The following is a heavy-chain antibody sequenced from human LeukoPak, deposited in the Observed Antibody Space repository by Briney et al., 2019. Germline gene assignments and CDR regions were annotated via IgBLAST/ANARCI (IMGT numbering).Heavy chain of an antibody. CDR1: GYTLTELS. CDR3: ARAAEGGFLEWLFDNWFDP. Sequence: GASVKVSCKVSGYTLTELSMHWVRQAPGKGLEWMGWINPNSGSTSYAQKFQGRVTMTRDMSTSTVYMELSSLRSEDTAVYYCARAAEGGFLEWLFDNWFDPWGQGTLVTVSS. V-gene: IGHV1-46*01. CDR2: INPNSGST. D-gene: IGHD3-3*01. J-gene: IGHJ5*02.